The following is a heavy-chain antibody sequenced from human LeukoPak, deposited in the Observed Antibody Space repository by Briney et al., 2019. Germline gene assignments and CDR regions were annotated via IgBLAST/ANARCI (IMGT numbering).Heavy chain of an antibody. D-gene: IGHD3-9*01. CDR2: IKQDESEK. J-gene: IGHJ5*02. CDR1: GFNFGAYW. Sequence: GGSLRLSCASSGFNFGAYWMSWVRQAPGKGLEWVATIKQDESEKYYVDSVKGRFTISRDNAKNSLYLQMNSLRAEDTAVYYCAKIRYRWFDPWGQGTLVTVSS. V-gene: IGHV3-7*01. CDR3: AKIRYRWFDP.